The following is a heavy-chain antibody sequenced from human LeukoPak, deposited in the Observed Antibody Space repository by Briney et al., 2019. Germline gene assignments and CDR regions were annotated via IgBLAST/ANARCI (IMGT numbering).Heavy chain of an antibody. D-gene: IGHD6-19*01. CDR1: GFTFSSYA. J-gene: IGHJ4*02. Sequence: GGSLRLSCAASGFTFSSYAMTWVRQAPGQGLEWVSAISASGGNTYYADSMKGRFTISRDNSKYTLYLRINSLRAEDTAVYYCANDSTGVAATDYWGQGTLVTVSS. V-gene: IGHV3-23*01. CDR3: ANDSTGVAATDY. CDR2: ISASGGNT.